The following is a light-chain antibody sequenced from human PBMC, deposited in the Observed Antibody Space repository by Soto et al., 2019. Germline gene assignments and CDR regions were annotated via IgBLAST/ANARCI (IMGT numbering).Light chain of an antibody. CDR2: EAS. Sequence: DIQMTQSPSTLSAFGRARVTINCRASQSIRSWVAWSKPKSGKAPNLRSDEASSLESWVPSMGSGRGAGTECTLTSSSLKPDDFATYYGQQYNSYPWTVGQGTKVEIK. J-gene: IGKJ1*01. CDR3: QQYNSYPWT. V-gene: IGKV1-5*03. CDR1: QSIRSW.